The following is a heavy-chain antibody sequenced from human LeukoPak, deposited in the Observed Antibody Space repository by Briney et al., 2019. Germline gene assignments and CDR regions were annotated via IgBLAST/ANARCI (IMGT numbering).Heavy chain of an antibody. D-gene: IGHD6-13*01. CDR2: IHQSGNA. J-gene: IGHJ4*02. CDR3: ARRHSSSWATLGY. V-gene: IGHV4-59*08. CDR1: GGSISSYY. Sequence: SENLSLTCTVSGGSISSYYWSWIRQPPGKGLEWVGFIHQSGNANFNSSLKSRVSMSVDTSKNQFSLKLSSVTAADTAVYYCARRHSSSWATLGYWGQGTLVTVSS.